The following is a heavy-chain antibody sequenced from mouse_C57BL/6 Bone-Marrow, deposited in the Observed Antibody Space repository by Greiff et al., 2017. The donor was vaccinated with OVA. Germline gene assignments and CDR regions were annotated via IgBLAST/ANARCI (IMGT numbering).Heavy chain of an antibody. CDR1: GYTFTDYY. D-gene: IGHD1-1*01. CDR3: ARTGYGSSVFGY. V-gene: IGHV1-19*01. J-gene: IGHJ2*01. Sequence: EVQRVESGPVLVKPGASVKMSCKASGYTFTDYYMNWVKQSHGKSLEWIGVINPYNGGTSYNQKFKGKATLTVDKSSSTAYMELRSLTSEDTAVYYCARTGYGSSVFGYWGQGTTLTVSS. CDR2: INPYNGGT.